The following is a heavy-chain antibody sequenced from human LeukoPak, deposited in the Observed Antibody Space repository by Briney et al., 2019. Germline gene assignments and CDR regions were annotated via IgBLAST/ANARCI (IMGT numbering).Heavy chain of an antibody. CDR2: ISWNSNNI. Sequence: GGSLRLSCAASGFTFDDYAMHWVRQAPGKGLEWVSGISWNSNNIDYADSVKGRFTISRDNAKNSLYLQMNSLRPEDAALYYCAKDDDSDRGFDYWGQGTLVTVSS. CDR1: GFTFDDYA. CDR3: AKDDDSDRGFDY. D-gene: IGHD3-22*01. V-gene: IGHV3-9*01. J-gene: IGHJ4*02.